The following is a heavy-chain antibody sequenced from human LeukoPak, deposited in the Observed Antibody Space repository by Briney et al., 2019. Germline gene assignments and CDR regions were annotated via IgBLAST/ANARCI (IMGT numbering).Heavy chain of an antibody. CDR1: GYTFTGYY. V-gene: IGHV1-2*02. CDR3: ARAVRQVRGVISIDY. Sequence: ASVKVSCKASGYTFTGYYMHWVRQAPGQGLEWMGWINPNSGGTNYAQKFQGRVTMTRDTSISTAYMELSRLRSDDTAVYYCARAVRQVRGVISIDYWGQGTLVTVSS. J-gene: IGHJ4*02. D-gene: IGHD3-10*01. CDR2: INPNSGGT.